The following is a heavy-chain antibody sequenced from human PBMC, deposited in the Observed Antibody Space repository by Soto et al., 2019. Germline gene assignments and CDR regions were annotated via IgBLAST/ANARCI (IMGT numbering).Heavy chain of an antibody. CDR1: GDSVTDYY. Sequence: SETLSLTCSVSGDSVTDYYWNWVRQTPGKALEWIGYFYYSGTTNYNPSLKGRASISVDTSRNQFSLKLTSVTAADTAVYYCIRGGVAAPPHFEFWGEGKLVTVSS. CDR3: IRGGVAAPPHFEF. CDR2: FYYSGTT. D-gene: IGHD3-16*01. J-gene: IGHJ4*02. V-gene: IGHV4-59*02.